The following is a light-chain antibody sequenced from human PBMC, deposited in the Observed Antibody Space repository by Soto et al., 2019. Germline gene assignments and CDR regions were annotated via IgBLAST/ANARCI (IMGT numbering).Light chain of an antibody. CDR3: QQRSNWPPLFT. CDR1: QSVSSY. J-gene: IGKJ3*01. V-gene: IGKV3-11*01. Sequence: EIVLTQSPATLSLSPGERATLSCRASQSVSSYLAWYQQKPGQAPRLLIYDASNRATGIPARFSGSGSGTDFTLTISSLETEDFAVYYGQQRSNWPPLFTFGPGTKVDIK. CDR2: DAS.